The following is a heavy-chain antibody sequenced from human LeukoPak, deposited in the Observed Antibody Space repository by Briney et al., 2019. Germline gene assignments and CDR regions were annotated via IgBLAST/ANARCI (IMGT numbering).Heavy chain of an antibody. CDR1: LGTFNNYA. J-gene: IGHJ3*01. D-gene: IGHD5-18*01. CDR2: IVPILGIA. V-gene: IGHV1-69*04. CDR3: ARDQGDNSYGYYAIWYAFDV. Sequence: ASVKVSCKASLGTFNNYAISWVRPAPGKGLEWMGRIVPILGIANDKQEFQGRLIINADTATSSAYMELSSLRSEDTAVYYCARDQGDNSYGYYAIWYAFDVWGQGTMVTVSS.